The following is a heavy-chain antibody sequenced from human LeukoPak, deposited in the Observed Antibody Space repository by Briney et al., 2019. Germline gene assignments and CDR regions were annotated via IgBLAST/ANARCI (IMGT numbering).Heavy chain of an antibody. CDR1: GFTFSSYS. V-gene: IGHV3-48*04. J-gene: IGHJ4*02. CDR3: ARVYRKGAGTTGFDY. Sequence: GGSLRLSCAASGFTFSSYSMNWVRQAPGKGLEWVSYISSSSSTIYYADSVKGRFTISRDNAKNSLYLQMNSLRAEDTAVYYCARVYRKGAGTTGFDYWGQGTLVTVSS. CDR2: ISSSSSTI. D-gene: IGHD1-7*01.